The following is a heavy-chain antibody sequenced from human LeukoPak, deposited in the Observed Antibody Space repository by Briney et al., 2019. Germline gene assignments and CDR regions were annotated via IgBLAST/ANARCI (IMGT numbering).Heavy chain of an antibody. D-gene: IGHD2-15*01. Sequence: GGPLRLSCAASGFTFSTNYMSWVRQAPGKGLEWVSVIYSGGTTNYADSAKGRFTISRDNSKNTVYLQMNSLRAEDTAVYYCARDYGSCPGDYWGQGTLVTVSS. CDR1: GFTFSTNY. V-gene: IGHV3-53*01. J-gene: IGHJ4*02. CDR2: IYSGGTT. CDR3: ARDYGSCPGDY.